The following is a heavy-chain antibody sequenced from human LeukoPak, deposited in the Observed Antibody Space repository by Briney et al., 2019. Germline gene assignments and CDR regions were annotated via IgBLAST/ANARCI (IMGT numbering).Heavy chain of an antibody. CDR3: GRESVSTGGYGMDV. CDR1: GFTFSDYY. D-gene: IGHD7-27*01. J-gene: IGHJ6*02. CDR2: IRRSGSYT. V-gene: IGHV3-11*06. Sequence: PGGSLRLSCVASGFTFSDYYMSWVRQAPGKGLEWVSYIRRSGSYTYYADSVKSRFTISRDNAKSSLYLQMNRLRDEDTAVYYCGRESVSTGGYGMDVWGQGTTVTVSS.